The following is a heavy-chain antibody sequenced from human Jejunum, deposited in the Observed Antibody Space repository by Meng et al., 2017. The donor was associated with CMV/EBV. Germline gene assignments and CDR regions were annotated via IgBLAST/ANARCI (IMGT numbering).Heavy chain of an antibody. CDR1: SDYT. Sequence: SDYTIPWVRQAPGKGLEWVGRISSTTYSSATAYAASVKGGFIISRDDSKNTAYLQMNSLKTEDTAVYYCTRHSIVVVPAAGFDPWGQGTLVTVSS. J-gene: IGHJ5*02. V-gene: IGHV3-73*01. D-gene: IGHD2-2*01. CDR2: ISSTTYSSAT. CDR3: TRHSIVVVPAAGFDP.